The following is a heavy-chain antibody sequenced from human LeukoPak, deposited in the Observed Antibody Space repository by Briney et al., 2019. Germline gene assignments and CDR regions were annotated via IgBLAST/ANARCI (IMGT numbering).Heavy chain of an antibody. CDR2: VNRDGNEK. CDR1: GFTFNRYW. CDR3: VRDDGNRTGTTYFDAFDI. V-gene: IGHV3-7*03. Sequence: GSLRLSCVASGFTFNRYWMIWVRQAPGNGLEWVANVNRDGNEKHYVDSVEGRFTISRDNAKNSLYLQMNSLRNEDTAVYYCVRDDGNRTGTTYFDAFDIWCRGTLVTVSS. J-gene: IGHJ3*02. D-gene: IGHD1-7*01.